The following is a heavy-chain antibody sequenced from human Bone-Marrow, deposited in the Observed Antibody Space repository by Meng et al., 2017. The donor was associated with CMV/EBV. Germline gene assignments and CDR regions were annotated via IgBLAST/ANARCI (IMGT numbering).Heavy chain of an antibody. J-gene: IGHJ4*02. CDR1: GFTFSSYH. D-gene: IGHD3-22*01. Sequence: GESLKISCAASGFTFSSYHMNWVRQAPGKGLEWASYISSGSHAIYYADSVKGRFTISRDNSKNTLYLQMNSLRAEDTAVYYCARGDSSGYWDYFDYWGQGTRVTVSS. V-gene: IGHV3-48*01. CDR2: ISSGSHAI. CDR3: ARGDSSGYWDYFDY.